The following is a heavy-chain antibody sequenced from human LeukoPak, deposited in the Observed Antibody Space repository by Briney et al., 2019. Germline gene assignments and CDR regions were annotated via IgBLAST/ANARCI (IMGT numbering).Heavy chain of an antibody. D-gene: IGHD3-22*01. V-gene: IGHV4-59*08. CDR3: ARHHYYYDSSGYYPHDGFDI. CDR2: VYYSGGT. CDR1: GVSISNSY. J-gene: IGHJ3*02. Sequence: ASETLSLTCTVSGVSISNSYWSWIRQPPGEGLEWIGYVYYSGGTKYNPSLNSRVTISVDTSKNQLSLKLSSVTAADTAVYYCARHHYYYDSSGYYPHDGFDIWGQGTMVTVSS.